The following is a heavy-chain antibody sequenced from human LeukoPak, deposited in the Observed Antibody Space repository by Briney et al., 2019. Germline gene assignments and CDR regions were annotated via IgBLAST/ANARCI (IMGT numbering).Heavy chain of an antibody. J-gene: IGHJ4*02. CDR2: ITTSSSYI. V-gene: IGHV3-21*01. CDR1: GFTFKTYW. Sequence: GGSLRLSCAASGFTFKTYWMSWVRQAPGKGLEWVSSITTSSSYIYYADSVKGRFTISRDNARNSLYLHMNSLRAEDTAVYYCARDLGGYSYGSHFDYWGQGTLVTVSS. D-gene: IGHD5-18*01. CDR3: ARDLGGYSYGSHFDY.